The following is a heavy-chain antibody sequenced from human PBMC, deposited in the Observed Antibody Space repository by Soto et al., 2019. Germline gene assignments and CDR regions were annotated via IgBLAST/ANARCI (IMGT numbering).Heavy chain of an antibody. CDR3: AGLTAGTVYVMDV. CDR1: GYSFTSYW. V-gene: IGHV5-51*01. Sequence: GESLKISCKGSGYSFTSYWIGWVCQMPGKGLEWMGIIYPGDSDTRYSPSFQGQVTISADKSISTAYLQWSSLKASDTAMYYCAGLTAGTVYVMDVWGQGTTVTVSS. J-gene: IGHJ6*02. CDR2: IYPGDSDT. D-gene: IGHD1-7*01.